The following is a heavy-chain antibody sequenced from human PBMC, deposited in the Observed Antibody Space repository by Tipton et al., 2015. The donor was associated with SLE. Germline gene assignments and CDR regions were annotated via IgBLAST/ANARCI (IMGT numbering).Heavy chain of an antibody. CDR2: IYYSGST. D-gene: IGHD2-15*01. CDR3: ARVRADIVVVVAATYAFDI. CDR1: GGSISSSSYY. Sequence: TLSLTCTVSGGSISSSSYYWGWIRQPPGKGLEWIGSIYYSGSTYYNPSLKSRVTISVDTSKNQFSRKLSSVTAADTAVYYCARVRADIVVVVAATYAFDIWGQGSMVPVSS. V-gene: IGHV4-39*07. J-gene: IGHJ3*02.